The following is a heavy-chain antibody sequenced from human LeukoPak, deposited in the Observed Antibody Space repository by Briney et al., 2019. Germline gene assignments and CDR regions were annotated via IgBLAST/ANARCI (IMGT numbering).Heavy chain of an antibody. CDR1: GASVTRYY. V-gene: IGHV4-59*02. Sequence: PSESLSLTRTVSGASVTRYYWSSIRQPPRKGLWWIGYIYSSGNTNYNPLLDSRATPSVDTSKNQFSLRPTSVAAADTAVYYCARVRVGGTFYYFDYWGQGTLVTVSS. CDR2: IYSSGNT. J-gene: IGHJ4*02. CDR3: ARVRVGGTFYYFDY. D-gene: IGHD2/OR15-2a*01.